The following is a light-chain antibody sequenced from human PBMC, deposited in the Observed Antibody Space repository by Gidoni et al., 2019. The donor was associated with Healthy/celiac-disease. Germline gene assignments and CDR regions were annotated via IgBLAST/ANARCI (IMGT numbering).Light chain of an antibody. Sequence: SYELTQPPSVSVSPGQTARITCSGDALPKQYAYWYQQKPGHAPVLVIYKDSERPSGIPARFSGSSSGTTVTLTISGVQAEDEAYYYCQSADSSSVVFGGGTKLTVL. J-gene: IGLJ2*01. V-gene: IGLV3-25*02. CDR2: KDS. CDR1: ALPKQY. CDR3: QSADSSSVV.